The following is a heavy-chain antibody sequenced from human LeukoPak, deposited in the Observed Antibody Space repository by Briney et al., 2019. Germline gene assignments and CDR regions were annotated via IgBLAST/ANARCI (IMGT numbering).Heavy chain of an antibody. CDR3: ARENNSGWYRKAAFDY. Sequence: ASVKVSCKASGYTFTGYYMHGVRQAPGQGLEWMGWINPNGGGTNYAQKFQGRVTLTRDTSISTAYMEVSRLESDDTAVYYCARENNSGWYRKAAFDYWGQGTLVTVAS. D-gene: IGHD6-19*01. CDR1: GYTFTGYY. V-gene: IGHV1-2*02. J-gene: IGHJ4*02. CDR2: INPNGGGT.